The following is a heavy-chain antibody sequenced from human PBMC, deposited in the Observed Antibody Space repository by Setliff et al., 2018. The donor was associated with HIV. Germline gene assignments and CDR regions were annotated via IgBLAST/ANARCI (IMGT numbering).Heavy chain of an antibody. V-gene: IGHV3-11*03. D-gene: IGHD3-22*01. CDR1: GFTFSDYY. CDR3: ARASYYYDSSGWVDY. CDR2: ISSSSSYT. J-gene: IGHJ4*02. Sequence: GGSLRLSCAASGFTFSDYYMSWIRQAPGKGLEWVAYISSSSSYTNYADSVKGRFTISRDNAKNSLYLQMNSLRAEDTAVYYCARASYYYDSSGWVDYWGQGTLVTVSS.